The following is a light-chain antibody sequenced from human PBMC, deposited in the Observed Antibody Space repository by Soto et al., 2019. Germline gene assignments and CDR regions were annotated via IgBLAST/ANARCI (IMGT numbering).Light chain of an antibody. CDR1: QSVSTF. V-gene: IGKV3-11*01. CDR2: DAS. Sequence: EIVLTQSPATLSLSPGERATLSCRASQSVSTFLAWYQQKPGQAPRLLLYDASNRATAIPSRFSGSGSGTDFTLTISSLEPEDVAVYYCQQRSNWPPLTFGGGTKVEIK. CDR3: QQRSNWPPLT. J-gene: IGKJ4*01.